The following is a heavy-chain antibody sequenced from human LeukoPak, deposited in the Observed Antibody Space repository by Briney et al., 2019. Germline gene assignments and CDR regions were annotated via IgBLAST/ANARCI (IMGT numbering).Heavy chain of an antibody. D-gene: IGHD4-23*01. V-gene: IGHV3-7*04. J-gene: IGHJ3*02. CDR3: ARWGGGFNI. CDR1: GFTFSSYW. Sequence: GGSLRLSCAASGFTFSSYWMSWVRRATGKGLEWVANIKEDGSEKHYVDSVKGRFTISRDNTKNSLYPQMNSLRAEDTAVYYCARWGGGFNIWGQGTMVTVSS. CDR2: IKEDGSEK.